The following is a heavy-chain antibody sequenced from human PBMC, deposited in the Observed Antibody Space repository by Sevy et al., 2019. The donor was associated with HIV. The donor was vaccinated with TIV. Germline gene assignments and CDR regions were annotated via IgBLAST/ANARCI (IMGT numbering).Heavy chain of an antibody. CDR1: GFTVSSNY. V-gene: IGHV3-66*01. J-gene: IGHJ3*02. Sequence: GGSLRLSCAASGFTVSSNYMSWVRQAPGKGLEWVSVIYSGGSTYYTDSVKGRFTISRDNSKNTLYLQMNSLRAEDTAMYYCARDQDDYDSSGYYPSDAFDIWGQGTMVTVSS. CDR3: ARDQDDYDSSGYYPSDAFDI. CDR2: IYSGGST. D-gene: IGHD3-22*01.